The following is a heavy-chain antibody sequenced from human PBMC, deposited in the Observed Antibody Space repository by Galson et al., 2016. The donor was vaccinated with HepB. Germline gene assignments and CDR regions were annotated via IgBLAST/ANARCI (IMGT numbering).Heavy chain of an antibody. D-gene: IGHD6-13*01. V-gene: IGHV3-21*04. CDR3: VKYSNSVSGSILLDAFDI. CDR1: AFTFSSYS. CDR2: ISSSSSYI. J-gene: IGHJ3*02. Sequence: SLRLSCAASAFTFSSYSMNWVRQAPGKGLEWVSSISSSSSYIYYADSVKGRFIFSRDNGKSALDLHMNSLRAEDTAVYYCVKYSNSVSGSILLDAFDIWGQGTMVTVSS.